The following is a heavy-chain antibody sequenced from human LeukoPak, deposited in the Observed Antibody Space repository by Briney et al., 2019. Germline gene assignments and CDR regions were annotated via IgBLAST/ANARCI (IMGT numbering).Heavy chain of an antibody. Sequence: SETLSLTCTVSGGSISSGGYYWSWIRQHPGKGLEWIGYIYYSGSTYYNPSLKSRVTISVDTSKNQFSLKLSSVTAADTAVYYCARGEMGLFDYRGQGTLVTVSS. D-gene: IGHD5-24*01. CDR2: IYYSGST. V-gene: IGHV4-31*03. J-gene: IGHJ4*02. CDR1: GGSISSGGYY. CDR3: ARGEMGLFDY.